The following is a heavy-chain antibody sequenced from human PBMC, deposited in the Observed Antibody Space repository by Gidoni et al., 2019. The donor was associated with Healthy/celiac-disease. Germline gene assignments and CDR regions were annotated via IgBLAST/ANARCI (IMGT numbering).Heavy chain of an antibody. J-gene: IGHJ5*02. V-gene: IGHV2-5*02. CDR2: IYWDDDK. Sequence: QITLKESGPTLVKPTQTLTLTCTFSGFSLSTSGVGVGWIRQPPGKALEWLALIYWDDDKRYSPSLKSRLTITKDTSKNQVVLTMTNMDPVDTATYYCARRYNWKPRYNWFDPWGQGTLVTVSS. CDR3: ARRYNWKPRYNWFDP. CDR1: GFSLSTSGVG. D-gene: IGHD1-20*01.